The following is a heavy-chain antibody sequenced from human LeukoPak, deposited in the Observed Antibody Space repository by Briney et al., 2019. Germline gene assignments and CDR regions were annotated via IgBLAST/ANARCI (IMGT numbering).Heavy chain of an antibody. CDR2: ISGSGGST. Sequence: GGSLRLSCAASGFTFSSYAMSWVRQAPGKGLEWVSGISGSGGSTYYADSVKGRFTISRDNSKNTLYLQMNSLRAEDTAVYYCARDCGSTSCYDYWGQGTLVTVSS. CDR3: ARDCGSTSCYDY. J-gene: IGHJ4*02. D-gene: IGHD2-2*01. CDR1: GFTFSSYA. V-gene: IGHV3-23*01.